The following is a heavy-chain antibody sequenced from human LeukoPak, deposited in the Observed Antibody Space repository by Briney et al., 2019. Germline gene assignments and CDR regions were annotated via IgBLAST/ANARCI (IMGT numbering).Heavy chain of an antibody. Sequence: GGSLRLSCAASGFTFSNHWMTWVRQAPGKGLEWVASIKQGGSDKYYVDSVKGRLTISRDNAKNTLYLQMNSLRAEDTAVYYCARSITMVRGAYYFDYWGQGTLVTVSS. CDR3: ARSITMVRGAYYFDY. V-gene: IGHV3-7*01. D-gene: IGHD3-10*01. J-gene: IGHJ4*02. CDR2: IKQGGSDK. CDR1: GFTFSNHW.